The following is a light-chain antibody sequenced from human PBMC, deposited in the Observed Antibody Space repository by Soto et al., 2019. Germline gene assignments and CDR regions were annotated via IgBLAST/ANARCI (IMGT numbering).Light chain of an antibody. Sequence: DIQMTQSPSTPCASVGDRVTITCRASQSISSWLAWYQQKPGKAPKLLIYDASSLESGVPSRFSGSGSGTEFTLTISSLQPDDFATYYCQQYKSYSGTFGQGTQV. CDR2: DAS. J-gene: IGKJ1*01. CDR1: QSISSW. V-gene: IGKV1-5*01. CDR3: QQYKSYSGT.